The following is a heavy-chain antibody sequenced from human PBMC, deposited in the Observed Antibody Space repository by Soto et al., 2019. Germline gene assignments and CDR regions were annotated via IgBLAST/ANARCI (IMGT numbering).Heavy chain of an antibody. CDR2: ISYDGSNR. J-gene: IGHJ4*02. CDR3: AKEESTSYYLYYFDS. CDR1: GFTFSNYG. D-gene: IGHD1-26*01. Sequence: GESLKISCAASGFTFSNYGMHWVRQAPGKGLEWVAVISYDGSNRYYADSVKGRFTISRDNSKNTLYLQMNSLRAEDTAVYYCAKEESTSYYLYYFDSWGRGTLVTVSS. V-gene: IGHV3-30*18.